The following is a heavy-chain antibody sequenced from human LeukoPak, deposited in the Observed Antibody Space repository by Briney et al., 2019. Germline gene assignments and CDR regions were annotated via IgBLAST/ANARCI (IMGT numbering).Heavy chain of an antibody. V-gene: IGHV3-21*01. D-gene: IGHD3-22*01. J-gene: IGHJ3*02. CDR3: ARDLKRRVYYDSSGSDDAFDI. CDR1: GFTFSNYS. Sequence: GGSLRLSCAASGFTFSNYSMNWVRQAPGRGLEWVSSISSSGSYRSYADSLKGRFTISRDNAKNSLYLQMNSLRAEDTAVFYCARDLKRRVYYDSSGSDDAFDIWGQGTMVTVSS. CDR2: ISSSGSYR.